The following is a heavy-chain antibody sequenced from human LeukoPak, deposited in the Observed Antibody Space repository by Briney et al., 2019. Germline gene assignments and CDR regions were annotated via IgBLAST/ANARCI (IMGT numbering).Heavy chain of an antibody. J-gene: IGHJ4*02. CDR1: GGSISSGDYY. Sequence: PSETLSLTCTVSGGSISSGDYYWSWIRQPPGKGLEYIGYIYYSGSTYYNPSLKSRITISVDTSKNQFSLKLSSVTAADTAVYYCARSGYDRFYYFDYWGQGTLVTVSS. D-gene: IGHD5-12*01. CDR3: ARSGYDRFYYFDY. V-gene: IGHV4-30-4*02. CDR2: IYYSGST.